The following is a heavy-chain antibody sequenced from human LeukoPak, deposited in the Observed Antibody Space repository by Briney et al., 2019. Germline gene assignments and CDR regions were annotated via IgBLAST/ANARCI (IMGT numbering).Heavy chain of an antibody. CDR2: IIPIFGTA. Sequence: GASVKVSCKASGYTFTSYGISWVRQAPGQGLEWMGGIIPIFGTANYAQKFQGRVTITADESTSTAYMELSSLRSEDTAVYYCASSYDFWSGYYTRYYYYGMDVWGQGTTVTVSS. D-gene: IGHD3-3*01. J-gene: IGHJ6*02. CDR1: GYTFTSYG. CDR3: ASSYDFWSGYYTRYYYYGMDV. V-gene: IGHV1-69*13.